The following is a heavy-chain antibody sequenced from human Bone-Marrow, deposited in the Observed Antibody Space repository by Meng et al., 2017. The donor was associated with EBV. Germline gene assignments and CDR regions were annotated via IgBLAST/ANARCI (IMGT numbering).Heavy chain of an antibody. CDR1: GGSFSGYY. J-gene: IGHJ5*02. CDR2: INHSGST. CDR3: ARRSITIFGVVTRYNWFDP. D-gene: IGHD3-3*01. Sequence: QVQLQQWGAGLLKPSETLSLTVAVYGGSFSGYYWSWIRQPPGKGLEWIGEINHSGSTNYNPSLKSRVTISVDTSKNQFSLKLSSVTAADTAVYYCARRSITIFGVVTRYNWFDPWGQGTLVTVSS. V-gene: IGHV4-34*01.